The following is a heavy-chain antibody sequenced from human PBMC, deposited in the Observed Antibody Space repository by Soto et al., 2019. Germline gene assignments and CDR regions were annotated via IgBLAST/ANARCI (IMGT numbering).Heavy chain of an antibody. CDR2: IIPIFATP. CDR1: GASFNNFA. CDR3: ARHPGADVRNWFFDL. J-gene: IGHJ2*01. Sequence: QVQLVQSGAEVKKPGSSVKISCRAPGASFNNFALSWVRQAPGLGLEWMGGIIPIFATPTYAPKFQDRVKFTADESANTAYMELSTLRSDYTAVYYCARHPGADVRNWFFDLWGRGTLVTVSS. V-gene: IGHV1-69*12.